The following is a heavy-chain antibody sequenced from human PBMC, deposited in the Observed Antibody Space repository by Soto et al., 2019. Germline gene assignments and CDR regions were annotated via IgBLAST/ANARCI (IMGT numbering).Heavy chain of an antibody. CDR1: GGSISSYY. CDR2: IYYSGST. D-gene: IGHD2-8*01. J-gene: IGHJ5*02. CDR3: ARLNVLMVYEGTFWFDP. Sequence: SETLSLTCTVSGGSISSYYWSWIRQPPGKGLEWIGYIYYSGSTNYNPSLKSRVTISVDTSKNQFSLKLSSVTAADTAVYYCARLNVLMVYEGTFWFDPWGQGTLVTVSS. V-gene: IGHV4-59*08.